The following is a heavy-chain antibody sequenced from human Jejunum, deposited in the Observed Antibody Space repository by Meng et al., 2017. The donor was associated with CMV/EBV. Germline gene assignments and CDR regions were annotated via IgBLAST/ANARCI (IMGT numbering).Heavy chain of an antibody. D-gene: IGHD2/OR15-2a*01. V-gene: IGHV3-20*03. J-gene: IGHJ6*02. Sequence: SSGFSFGGHGMSWVRQAPGKGLEWVSGIDWNGGTTAYADSVKGRFTISRDNAKNSLYLHMISLRAEDTALYYCARDFSYYSLDVWGQGTTVTVSS. CDR3: ARDFSYYSLDV. CDR2: IDWNGGTT. CDR1: GFSFGGHG.